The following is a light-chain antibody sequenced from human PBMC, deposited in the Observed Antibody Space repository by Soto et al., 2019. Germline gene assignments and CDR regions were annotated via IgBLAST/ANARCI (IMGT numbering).Light chain of an antibody. CDR1: SSNVGSYNR. Sequence: QSVLSDPASLSGTPGQSITISCTGTSSNVGSYNRDSWYQHHPAKDPKLLIYEVDKRPSGVSNRFSASKAGNTASLTIPGLQAEDEAGYDCCSYAGGSMFYVFGTGIKLIVL. CDR2: EVD. J-gene: IGLJ1*01. V-gene: IGLV2-23*02. CDR3: CSYAGGSMFYV.